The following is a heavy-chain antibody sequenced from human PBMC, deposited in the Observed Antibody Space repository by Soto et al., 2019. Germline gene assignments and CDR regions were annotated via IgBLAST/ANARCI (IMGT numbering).Heavy chain of an antibody. CDR1: GFSLTTGRMG. CDR2: IFSDAEI. V-gene: IGHV2-26*01. CDR3: VLVNADSYQRYYAMDV. J-gene: IGHJ6*02. Sequence: SGPTLVNPTETLTLTCAVSGFSLTTGRMGVSWIRQPPGKALAWLAHIFSDAEISYSTSMQGRLTLSKDTPGTQVVLRMTNFGCLDTGTYDCVLVNADSYQRYYAMDVWGQGTTVTVSS. D-gene: IGHD2-21*02.